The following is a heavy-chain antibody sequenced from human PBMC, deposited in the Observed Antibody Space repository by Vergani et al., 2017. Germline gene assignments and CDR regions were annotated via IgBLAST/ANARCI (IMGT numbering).Heavy chain of an antibody. D-gene: IGHD3/OR15-3a*01. CDR2: ISGSGGST. Sequence: EVQLLESGGGLVQPGGSLRLSCAASGFTFSSYAMSWVRQAPGKGLEWVSAISGSGGSTYYADSVKGRFTISRENSKNSLYLQMNSLRAEDTAVYYCAKSISPHPGLRAYMDVWGKGTTVTVSS. J-gene: IGHJ6*03. CDR1: GFTFSSYA. CDR3: AKSISPHPGLRAYMDV. V-gene: IGHV3-23*01.